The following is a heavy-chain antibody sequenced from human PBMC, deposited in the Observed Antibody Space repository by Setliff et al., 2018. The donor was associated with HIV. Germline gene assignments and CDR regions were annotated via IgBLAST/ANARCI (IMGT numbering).Heavy chain of an antibody. J-gene: IGHJ4*02. D-gene: IGHD3-16*01. V-gene: IGHV1-69-2*01. CDR2: IDPGRGEA. CDR1: GYTFPDYY. Sequence: AASVKVSCKVSGYTFPDYYMQWARQAPGKGLEWMGLIDPGRGEAVYAEKFQGRVTITADRSKDIAYMKLSSLRSEDTAMYYCAWGTQRPIDSWGQGTLVTVSS. CDR3: AWGTQRPIDS.